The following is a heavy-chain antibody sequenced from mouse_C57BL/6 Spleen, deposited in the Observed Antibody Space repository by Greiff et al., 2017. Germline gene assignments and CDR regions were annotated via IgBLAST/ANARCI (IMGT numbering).Heavy chain of an antibody. V-gene: IGHV1-77*01. CDR1: GYTFTDYY. D-gene: IGHD1-3*01. CDR2: ISPGTGGT. J-gene: IGHJ1*03. CDR3: AGWGEWLDFEV. Sequence: QVQLQQSGAELVKPGASVKISCKASGYTFTDYYMNWVKQRPGQGLEWIGKISPGTGGTYYNEKFKGKATLTADKSSSTAYMQLSSLTAEDSAVYFCAGWGEWLDFEVWGTGTTVTVSS.